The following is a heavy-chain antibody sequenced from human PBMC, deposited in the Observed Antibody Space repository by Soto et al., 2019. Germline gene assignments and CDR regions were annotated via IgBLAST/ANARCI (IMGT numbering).Heavy chain of an antibody. D-gene: IGHD3-3*02. V-gene: IGHV1-69*05. CDR3: ARDKDRQQLGGNYYSSLDV. J-gene: IGHJ6*02. Sequence: EVKKPGSSVKVSCKASGGTFSTSAISWVRQAPGEGLEWVGGIMPIFATPDYAQKFQGRVTISTDEPTATAYLELTSLTTDDTAVYYCARDKDRQQLGGNYYSSLDVWGQGTAITVSS. CDR2: IMPIFATP. CDR1: GGTFSTSA.